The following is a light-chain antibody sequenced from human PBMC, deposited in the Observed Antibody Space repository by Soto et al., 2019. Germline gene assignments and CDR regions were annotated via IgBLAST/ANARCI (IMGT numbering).Light chain of an antibody. CDR3: ASYTSSSTLV. CDR1: SSDVGAYKY. CDR2: DVS. V-gene: IGLV2-14*01. Sequence: QSALTQPASVSGSPGQSITISCAGTSSDVGAYKYVSWYQQHPGNAPKLMIYDVSNRPSGVSNRFSGSKSGNTASLTISGLQAEAEADYYCASYTSSSTLVFGTGTKVTVL. J-gene: IGLJ1*01.